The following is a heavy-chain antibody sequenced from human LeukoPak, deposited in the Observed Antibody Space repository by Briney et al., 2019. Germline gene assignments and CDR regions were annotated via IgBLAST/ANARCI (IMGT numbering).Heavy chain of an antibody. CDR3: ASGGYDSSGIRGYYYMDV. D-gene: IGHD3-22*01. CDR2: IYYSGST. CDR1: GGSISSSSYY. V-gene: IGHV4-39*07. Sequence: SETLSLTCTVSGGSISSSSYYWGWIRQPPGKGLEWIGSIYYSGSTYYNPSLKSRVTISVDTSKNQFSLKLSSVTAADTAVYYCASGGYDSSGIRGYYYMDVWGKGTTVTVSS. J-gene: IGHJ6*03.